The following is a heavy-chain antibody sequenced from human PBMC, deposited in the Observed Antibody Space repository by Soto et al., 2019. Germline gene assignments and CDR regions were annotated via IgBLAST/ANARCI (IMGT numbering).Heavy chain of an antibody. J-gene: IGHJ6*03. Sequence: ASVKVSCKASGYTFTSYAMHWVRQAPGQRLEWMGWINAGNGNTKYSQKFQGRVTITRDTSASTAYMELSSLRSEDTAVYYCARDGRRFWEWLSNPYYYFYMDVWGKGPTVTVSS. CDR2: INAGNGNT. V-gene: IGHV1-3*01. CDR3: ARDGRRFWEWLSNPYYYFYMDV. CDR1: GYTFTSYA. D-gene: IGHD3-3*01.